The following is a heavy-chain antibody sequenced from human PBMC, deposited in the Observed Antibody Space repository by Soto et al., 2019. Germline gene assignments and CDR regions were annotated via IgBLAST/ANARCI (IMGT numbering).Heavy chain of an antibody. CDR3: ARVGYYYDSGGYYYPDY. CDR2: IYYTGST. Sequence: QVQLQESGPGLVEPSDTLSLTCTVSGGSISSYYWSWIRQPPGKGLEWIGNIYYTGSTNYNPSLESRVTMSVDTSKNQFSLKLSSVTAADTAVYYCARVGYYYDSGGYYYPDYWGRGTLITVSS. CDR1: GGSISSYY. J-gene: IGHJ4*02. D-gene: IGHD3-22*01. V-gene: IGHV4-59*01.